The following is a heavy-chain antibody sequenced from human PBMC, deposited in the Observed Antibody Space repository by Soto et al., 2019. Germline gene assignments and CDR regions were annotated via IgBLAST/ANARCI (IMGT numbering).Heavy chain of an antibody. J-gene: IGHJ4*02. CDR2: ISSSSSYI. CDR3: ARDLQLATIRGGDY. CDR1: GFTFSSHS. D-gene: IGHD6-13*01. Sequence: EVQLVESGGGLVKPGGSLRLSCAGSGFTFSSHSMNWVRQAPGKGLEWVSSISSSSSYIDYADSVKGRFTISRDNAKNSLYLQMNSLRVEDPAVYYCARDLQLATIRGGDYWGQGTLVTVSS. V-gene: IGHV3-21*01.